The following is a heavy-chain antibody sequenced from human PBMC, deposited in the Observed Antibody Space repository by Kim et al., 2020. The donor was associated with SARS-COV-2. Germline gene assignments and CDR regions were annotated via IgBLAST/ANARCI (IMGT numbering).Heavy chain of an antibody. CDR1: GFSFSDYA. CDR3: VKWGFCSAGRCSQYFQH. CDR2: ISHSASDR. D-gene: IGHD2-15*01. Sequence: GGSLRLSCAASGFSFSDYAMSWVRQAPGKGLEWVSAISHSASDRFYADSVKGRFTISRDNSKNTLYLQLNSLGAEDTAVYYCVKWGFCSAGRCSQYFQHWGQGSLVTVSS. V-gene: IGHV3-23*01. J-gene: IGHJ1*01.